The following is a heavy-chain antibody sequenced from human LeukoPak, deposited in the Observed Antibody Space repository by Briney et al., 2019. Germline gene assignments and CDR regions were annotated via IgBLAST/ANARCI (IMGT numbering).Heavy chain of an antibody. D-gene: IGHD6-13*01. CDR2: IRYDGSNK. Sequence: GGSLRLSCAASGFTFSSYGMHWVRQAPGKGLEWVASIRYDGSNKYYADSVKGRFTISRDNSKNTLYLQMNSLRAEDTAVYYCAKDIPGIAAAGTSWGYFDLWGRGTLVTVSS. CDR1: GFTFSSYG. CDR3: AKDIPGIAAAGTSWGYFDL. V-gene: IGHV3-30*02. J-gene: IGHJ2*01.